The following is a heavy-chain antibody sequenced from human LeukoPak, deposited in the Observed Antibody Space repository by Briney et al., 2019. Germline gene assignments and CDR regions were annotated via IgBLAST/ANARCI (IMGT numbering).Heavy chain of an antibody. D-gene: IGHD3-16*01. CDR1: GFTFSSYS. CDR3: ARPLGDGFDY. Sequence: PGGSLRLSCAASGFTFSSYSMNWVRQAPGKGLEWVSYISSSSSTIYYADSVKGRFTISRDNAKNSLYLQMNSLRAEDTAVYYCARPLGDGFDYWGQGTLVTVSS. V-gene: IGHV3-48*01. CDR2: ISSSSSTI. J-gene: IGHJ4*02.